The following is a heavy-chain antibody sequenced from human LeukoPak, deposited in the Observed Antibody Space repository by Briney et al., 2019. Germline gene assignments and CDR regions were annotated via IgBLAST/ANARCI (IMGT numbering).Heavy chain of an antibody. CDR1: GGSISSYY. Sequence: SETLSLTCTVSGGSISSYYWSWIRQPPGKGLEWIGYIYYSGSTNYNPSLKSRVTISVDTSKNQFSLKLSSVTAADTAVYYCARHGDSSGYYYTFDYWGQGTLVTVS. V-gene: IGHV4-59*08. D-gene: IGHD3-22*01. CDR3: ARHGDSSGYYYTFDY. J-gene: IGHJ4*02. CDR2: IYYSGST.